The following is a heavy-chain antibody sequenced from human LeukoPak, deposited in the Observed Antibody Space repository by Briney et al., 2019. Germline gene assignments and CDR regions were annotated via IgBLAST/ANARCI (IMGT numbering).Heavy chain of an antibody. D-gene: IGHD3-9*01. Sequence: ASVKVSCKASGYTFTSHAVHWVRQAPGQRPEWMGWINAGNGNTKYSQKFQGRVTITRDTSASTAYMELSSLRSEDTAVYYCAIFPYDILTGDFDYWGQGTLVTVSS. CDR2: INAGNGNT. V-gene: IGHV1-3*01. CDR3: AIFPYDILTGDFDY. J-gene: IGHJ4*02. CDR1: GYTFTSHA.